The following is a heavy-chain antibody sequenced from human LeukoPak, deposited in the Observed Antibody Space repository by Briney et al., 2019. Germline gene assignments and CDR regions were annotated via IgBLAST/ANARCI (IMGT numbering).Heavy chain of an antibody. D-gene: IGHD6-13*01. J-gene: IGHJ4*02. CDR2: IYYSGST. CDR3: ARVERYSSSWYQIDY. CDR1: GGSISSYY. Sequence: KPSETLSLTCTVSGGSISSYYWSWIRQPPGKGLEWIGYIYYSGSTNYNPSLKSRVTISVDTSKNQFSLKLSSVTAADTAVYYCARVERYSSSWYQIDYWGQGTLVTVSS. V-gene: IGHV4-59*01.